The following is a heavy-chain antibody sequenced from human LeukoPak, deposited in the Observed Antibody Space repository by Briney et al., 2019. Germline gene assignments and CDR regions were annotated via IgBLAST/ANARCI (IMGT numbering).Heavy chain of an antibody. Sequence: GSLRISCAASGFTFSSHANSWGRQGPGEGVELGLAISGRGGRTYYADSVKGRFTISRDNSKNTLYLQMNSLRAEDTAVYYCAKEMVGYDFWSGYWITSEYYYYYGMDVWGQGTTVTVSS. D-gene: IGHD3-3*01. CDR3: AKEMVGYDFWSGYWITSEYYYYYGMDV. CDR1: GFTFSSHA. V-gene: IGHV3-23*01. CDR2: ISGRGGRT. J-gene: IGHJ6*02.